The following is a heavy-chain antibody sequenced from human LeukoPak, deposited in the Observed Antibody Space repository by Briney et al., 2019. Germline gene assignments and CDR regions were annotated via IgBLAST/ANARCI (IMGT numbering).Heavy chain of an antibody. CDR2: IWYDGSNN. V-gene: IGHV3-33*01. Sequence: PGGSLSLSCAASGFTFSSYGMHWVRQAPAKGQEWVAVIWYDGSNNYYADSVKGRFTISRDNSKNTLYVQMNSLRAEDTAVYDCARDQVRRWFGELLSYPDYWGQGTLVTVSS. J-gene: IGHJ4*02. CDR1: GFTFSSYG. D-gene: IGHD3-10*01. CDR3: ARDQVRRWFGELLSYPDY.